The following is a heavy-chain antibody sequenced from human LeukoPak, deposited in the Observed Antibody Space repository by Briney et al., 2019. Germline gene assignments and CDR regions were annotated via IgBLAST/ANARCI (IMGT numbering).Heavy chain of an antibody. D-gene: IGHD3-16*02. V-gene: IGHV4-4*07. CDR2: IYSSGTT. Sequence: SETQSLTCTVSGGSISRYYWSWIRQPAGKGLEWIGRIYSSGTTTYSPSLKSRVTMSVDTSKNQFSLTLSSVTAADTAVYYCARGGVGGIIVPFDYWGQGTLVTVSS. CDR3: ARGGVGGIIVPFDY. CDR1: GGSISRYY. J-gene: IGHJ4*02.